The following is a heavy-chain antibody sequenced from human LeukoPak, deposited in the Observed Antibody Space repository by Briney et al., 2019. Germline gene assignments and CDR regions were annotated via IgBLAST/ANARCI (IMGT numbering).Heavy chain of an antibody. CDR1: GFTFSSYD. J-gene: IGHJ6*02. CDR2: VWYDGNNK. CDR3: ARGSGNYYYAMDV. Sequence: GGSLRLSCAASGFTFSSYDMHWVRQAPGKGLEWVTVVWYDGNNKYYADSVKGRFTISRDNSKNTLYLQMNSLRAEDTAMYYCARGSGNYYYAMDVWGQGTTVTVSS. V-gene: IGHV3-33*01. D-gene: IGHD4-23*01.